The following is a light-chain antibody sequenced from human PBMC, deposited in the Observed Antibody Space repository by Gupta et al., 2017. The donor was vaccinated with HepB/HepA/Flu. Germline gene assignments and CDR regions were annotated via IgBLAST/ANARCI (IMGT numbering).Light chain of an antibody. J-gene: IGKJ2*01. CDR2: GAS. Sequence: IVLTHSSGTLCLSARERPSLSRRACESVSSNYLAWYQQKPGQAPRLLIYGASSRATGIPDRFSGSGSGTDFTLTISRLEPEDFAVYYCQQDSNSPFTFGQGTKLEIK. CDR1: ESVSSNY. V-gene: IGKV3-20*01. CDR3: QQDSNSPFT.